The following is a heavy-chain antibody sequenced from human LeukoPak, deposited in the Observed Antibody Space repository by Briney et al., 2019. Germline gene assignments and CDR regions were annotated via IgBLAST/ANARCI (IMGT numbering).Heavy chain of an antibody. CDR1: GYTFTAYY. J-gene: IGHJ3*02. V-gene: IGHV1-2*02. Sequence: ASVKVSCKASGYTFTAYYMHWVRQAPGQGLEWMGWINPNSGGTNYAQKFQGRVTMTRDTSTSTAYMELRSLRSDDTAVYYCARRLPPDAFDIWGQGTMVTVSS. CDR3: ARRLPPDAFDI. D-gene: IGHD4-11*01. CDR2: INPNSGGT.